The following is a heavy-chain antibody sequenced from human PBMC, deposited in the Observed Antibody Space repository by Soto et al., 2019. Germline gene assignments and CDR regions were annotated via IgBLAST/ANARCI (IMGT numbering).Heavy chain of an antibody. CDR2: IIPIFGTA. Sequence: ASVKVSCKASGGTFSSYAISWVRQAPGQGLEWMGGIIPIFGTANYAQKFQGRVTITADESTSTAYMELSSLRSEDTAVYYCARDLGSILLGGFGESPRGPYYYYGMDVWGQGTTVTVSS. V-gene: IGHV1-69*13. CDR3: ARDLGSILLGGFGESPRGPYYYYGMDV. CDR1: GGTFSSYA. D-gene: IGHD3-10*01. J-gene: IGHJ6*02.